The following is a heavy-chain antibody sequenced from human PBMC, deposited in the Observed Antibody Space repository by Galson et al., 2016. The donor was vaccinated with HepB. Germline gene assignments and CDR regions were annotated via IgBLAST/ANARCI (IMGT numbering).Heavy chain of an antibody. J-gene: IGHJ6*01. D-gene: IGHD1-1*01. CDR1: AFAFSDYY. CDR2: ISSSSSYT. CDR3: ARDAQQLLRGYYYGMDV. Sequence: SLRLSCAAFAFAFSDYYMSWIRQAPGKGLEWVSYISSSSSYTNYADSVKGRFTISRDNSKNMLYLQVNSLRADDTAVYFCARDAQQLLRGYYYGMDVWGQGTTVTVSS. V-gene: IGHV3-11*06.